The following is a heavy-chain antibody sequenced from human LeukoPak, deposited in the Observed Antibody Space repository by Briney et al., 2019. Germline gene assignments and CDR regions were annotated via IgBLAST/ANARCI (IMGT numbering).Heavy chain of an antibody. D-gene: IGHD2-15*01. V-gene: IGHV3-23*01. CDR3: AKVAGDVVVVAARYFGY. CDR1: GFTFTSYA. Sequence: GGSLRLSCAASGFTFTSYAMSWVRQAPGKGLEWVSAINGRDGSTYYADSVKGRFTIPSDNSKNTLYLQMNSLRAEDTAFYYCAKVAGDVVVVAARYFGYWGQGTLVTVSS. J-gene: IGHJ4*02. CDR2: INGRDGST.